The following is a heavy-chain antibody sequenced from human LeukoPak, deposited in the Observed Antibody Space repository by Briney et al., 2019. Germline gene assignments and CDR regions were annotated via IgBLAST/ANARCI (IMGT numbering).Heavy chain of an antibody. CDR1: GGTFSSYA. Sequence: ASVKVSCKASGGTFSSYAIGWVRQAPGQGLEWMGGIIPIFGTANYAQKFQGRVTITAEESTSTAYMELSSLRSEDTAVYYCAKTSYPDIVVVPAAIRHSYYYYGMDVWGQGTTVTVSS. CDR3: AKTSYPDIVVVPAAIRHSYYYYGMDV. V-gene: IGHV1-69*01. J-gene: IGHJ6*02. CDR2: IIPIFGTA. D-gene: IGHD2-2*02.